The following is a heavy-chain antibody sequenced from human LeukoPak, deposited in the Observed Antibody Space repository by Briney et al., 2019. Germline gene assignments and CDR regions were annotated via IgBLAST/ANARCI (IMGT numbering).Heavy chain of an antibody. CDR2: VYGSGYT. CDR3: ARETSLAGFASGLGFNY. CDR1: GASISGWY. D-gene: IGHD6-19*01. J-gene: IGHJ4*02. Sequence: SETLSLTCTVSGASISGWYWSWIRQPPGKGLEWIGYVYGSGYTNYNPSLKSRVTMSIDTSKNHFSLKLTSVTATDTATYYCARETSLAGFASGLGFNYWGQGILVTVSS. V-gene: IGHV4-59*01.